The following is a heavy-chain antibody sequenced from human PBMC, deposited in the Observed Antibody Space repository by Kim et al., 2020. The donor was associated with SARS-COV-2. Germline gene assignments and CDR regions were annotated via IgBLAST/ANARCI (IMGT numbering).Heavy chain of an antibody. D-gene: IGHD2-2*01. J-gene: IGHJ6*02. Sequence: GGSLRLSCAASGFTFSSYSMNWVRQAPGKGLEWVSYISSSSSTIYYADSVKGRFTISRDNAKNSLYLQMNSLRDEDTAVYYCARSRSQGVVVPAAMEPRGYYYYYGMDVWGQGPTVTVSS. CDR3: ARSRSQGVVVPAAMEPRGYYYYYGMDV. V-gene: IGHV3-48*02. CDR1: GFTFSSYS. CDR2: ISSSSSTI.